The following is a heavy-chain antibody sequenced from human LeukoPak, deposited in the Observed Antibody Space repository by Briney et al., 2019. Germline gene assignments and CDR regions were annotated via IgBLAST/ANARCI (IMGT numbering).Heavy chain of an antibody. CDR2: INPNSGGT. Sequence: GASVKVSCKASGNTFTAYYMHWVRQAPGQGLEWMGWINPNSGGTKYAQKFQGRVTMTRDTSITTAYMELSRLRSDDTAVYYCAGRLDYGDYRPASYYYGMDVWGQGTTVTVSS. CDR1: GNTFTAYY. D-gene: IGHD4-17*01. J-gene: IGHJ6*02. V-gene: IGHV1-2*02. CDR3: AGRLDYGDYRPASYYYGMDV.